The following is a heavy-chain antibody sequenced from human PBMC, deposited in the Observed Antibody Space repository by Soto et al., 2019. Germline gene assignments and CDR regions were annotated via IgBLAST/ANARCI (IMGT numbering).Heavy chain of an antibody. CDR1: GFTFSRYW. D-gene: IGHD3-9*01. V-gene: IGHV3-7*01. CDR2: IKQDGGEE. CDR3: ASLYFDWYDDAFDI. J-gene: IGHJ3*02. Sequence: GGSLRLSCAASGFTFSRYWMSWVRQAPGKGLEWVANIKQDGGEEYYVDSVEGRFTISRDNAKNSLYLQMNSLRAEDRAVYYCASLYFDWYDDAFDIWGQGTMVTVS.